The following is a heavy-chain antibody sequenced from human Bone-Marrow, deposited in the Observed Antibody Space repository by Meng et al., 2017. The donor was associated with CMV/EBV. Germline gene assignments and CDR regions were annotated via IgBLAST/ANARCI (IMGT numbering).Heavy chain of an antibody. CDR1: GFTFSSYD. V-gene: IGHV3-13*01. CDR2: IGTAGDT. J-gene: IGHJ6*01. CDR3: ARDKGYGMDV. Sequence: GESLKISCAASGFTFSSYDMHWVRQATGKGLEWVSAIGTAGDTYYPGSVKGRFTISRENAKNSLYLQMNSLRAGDTAVYYCARDKGYGMDVWGQGTTVPVSS.